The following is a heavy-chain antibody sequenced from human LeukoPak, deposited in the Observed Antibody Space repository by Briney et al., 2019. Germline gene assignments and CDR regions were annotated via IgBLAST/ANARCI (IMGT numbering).Heavy chain of an antibody. CDR3: ARDMGYSGYRSNFDY. Sequence: SETLSLTCTVSGGSISTSSYYWSWIRQPAGKGLEWIGRIYTSGSTNYNPSLKSRVTISVDTSKNQFSLKLSSVTAADTAVYYCARDMGYSGYRSNFDYWGQGTLVTVSS. J-gene: IGHJ4*02. D-gene: IGHD5-12*01. CDR2: IYTSGST. V-gene: IGHV4-61*02. CDR1: GGSISTSSYY.